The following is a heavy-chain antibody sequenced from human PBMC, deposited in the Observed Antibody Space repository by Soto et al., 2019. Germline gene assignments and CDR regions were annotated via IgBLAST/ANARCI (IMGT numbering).Heavy chain of an antibody. CDR1: GYTFTGYY. J-gene: IGHJ4*02. CDR3: ARRTTYYDSSGYYYAEFDY. V-gene: IGHV1-2*02. Sequence: ASVKVSCKASGYTFTGYYMHWVRQAPGQGLEWMGWINPNSGGTNYAQKFQGRVTMTRDTSISTAYMELSRLRSDDTAVYYCARRTTYYDSSGYYYAEFDYWGQGTLVTVSS. D-gene: IGHD3-22*01. CDR2: INPNSGGT.